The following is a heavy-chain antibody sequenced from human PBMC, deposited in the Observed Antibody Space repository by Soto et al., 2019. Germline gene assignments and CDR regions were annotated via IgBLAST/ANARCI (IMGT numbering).Heavy chain of an antibody. CDR3: ARDSSSSDYYYYYGMDV. Sequence: SQTLSLTCAISGDSVSSNSAAWNWIRQSPSRGLEWPGRTYYRSKWYNDYAVSVKSRITINPDTSKNQFSLQLNSVTPEDTAVYYCARDSSSSDYYYYYGMDVWGQGTTVTVAS. V-gene: IGHV6-1*01. D-gene: IGHD6-6*01. CDR2: TYYRSKWYN. J-gene: IGHJ6*02. CDR1: GDSVSSNSAA.